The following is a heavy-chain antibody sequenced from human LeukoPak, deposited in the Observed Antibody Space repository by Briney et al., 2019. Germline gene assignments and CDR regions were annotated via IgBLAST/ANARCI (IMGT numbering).Heavy chain of an antibody. CDR2: IYYSGST. V-gene: IGHV4-39*01. J-gene: IGHJ4*02. CDR1: GGSISSSSYY. Sequence: SETLSLTCTVSGGSISSSSYYWGWIRQPPGKGLEWIGSIYYSGSTYYNPSLKSRVTISVDTSKNQFSLKLSSVTAADTAVYYCARQVSYYFDYWGQGTLVTVSS. CDR3: ARQVSYYFDY. D-gene: IGHD3-10*01.